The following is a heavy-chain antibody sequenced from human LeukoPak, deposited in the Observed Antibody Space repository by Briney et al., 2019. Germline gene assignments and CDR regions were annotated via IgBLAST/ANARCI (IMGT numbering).Heavy chain of an antibody. D-gene: IGHD1-14*01. J-gene: IGHJ4*02. Sequence: PGRSLRLSCAASGFTFSSYGMHWVRQAPGKGLEWVALIWHDGSKKFYADTVKGRFTISRDRSKNTLSLQMNSLRAEDTAVYYCAREKNLGTWGQGTLVTVSS. CDR2: IWHDGSKK. CDR3: AREKNLGT. V-gene: IGHV3-33*01. CDR1: GFTFSSYG.